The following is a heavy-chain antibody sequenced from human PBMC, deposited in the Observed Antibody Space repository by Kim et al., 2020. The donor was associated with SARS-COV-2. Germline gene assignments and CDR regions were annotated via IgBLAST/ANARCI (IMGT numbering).Heavy chain of an antibody. Sequence: GSTSYAQKFQGRVTMTRDTSTSTVYMELSSLRSEDTAVYYCARDGRGMDYWGQGTLVTVSS. V-gene: IGHV1-46*01. CDR3: ARDGRGMDY. D-gene: IGHD1-1*01. CDR2: GST. J-gene: IGHJ4*02.